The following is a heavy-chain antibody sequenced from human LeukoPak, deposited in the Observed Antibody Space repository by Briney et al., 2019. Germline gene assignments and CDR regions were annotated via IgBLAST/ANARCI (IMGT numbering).Heavy chain of an antibody. CDR2: IYHSGST. V-gene: IGHV4-38-2*02. J-gene: IGHJ5*02. CDR3: AREGEGRITIFGVTRSPDRFDP. D-gene: IGHD3-3*01. Sequence: PSETLSLTCVVSGYSISSGYYWGWIRQPPGKGLEWIGSIYHSGSTYYNPSLKSRVTISVDTSKNQFSLKLSSVTAADTAVYYCAREGEGRITIFGVTRSPDRFDPWGQGTLVTVSS. CDR1: GYSISSGYY.